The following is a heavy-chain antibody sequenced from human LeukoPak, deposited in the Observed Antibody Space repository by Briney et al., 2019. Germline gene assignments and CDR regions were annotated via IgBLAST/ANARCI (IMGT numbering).Heavy chain of an antibody. J-gene: IGHJ4*02. CDR2: ISGSGGCT. CDR3: AHWDLPGDFDY. Sequence: GGSLRLSCAASGFTFSSYAMSWVRQAPGKGLEWVSAISGSGGCTYYADSVKGRFTISRDNSKNTLYLQMNSLRAEDTAVYYCAHWDLPGDFDYWGQGTLVTVSS. V-gene: IGHV3-23*01. CDR1: GFTFSSYA. D-gene: IGHD7-27*01.